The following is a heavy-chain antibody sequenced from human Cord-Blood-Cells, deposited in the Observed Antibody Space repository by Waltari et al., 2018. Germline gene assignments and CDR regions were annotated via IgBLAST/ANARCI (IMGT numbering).Heavy chain of an antibody. V-gene: IGHV1-69*01. Sequence: QVQLVQSGAEVKKPGSSVKVSCKASGGTFSSYAISWLRQAPGQGLEWMGGIIPIFGTANYAQKFQGRVTITADESTSTAYMELSSLRSEDTAVYYCAREVQYYDFWSGYYYFDYWGQGTLVTVSS. CDR1: GGTFSSYA. D-gene: IGHD3-3*01. CDR3: AREVQYYDFWSGYYYFDY. CDR2: IIPIFGTA. J-gene: IGHJ4*02.